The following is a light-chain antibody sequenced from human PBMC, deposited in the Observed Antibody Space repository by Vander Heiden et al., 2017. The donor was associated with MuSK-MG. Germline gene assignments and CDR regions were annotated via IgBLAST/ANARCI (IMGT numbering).Light chain of an antibody. CDR2: AAS. V-gene: IGKV1-39*01. CDR3: QQSDSTPFT. CDR1: QSISSY. J-gene: IGKJ2*01. Sequence: IYQTETSSSLSAFVGDRVTITCRASQSISSYLNWYQQKPGKAPKLLIYAASSLQSGGPSMFSGGGSGTDFILTISRLQPEDFATYYCQQSDSTPFTFGQGTKVDIK.